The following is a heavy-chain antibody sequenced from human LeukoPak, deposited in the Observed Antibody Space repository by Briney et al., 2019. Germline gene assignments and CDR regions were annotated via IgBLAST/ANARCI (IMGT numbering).Heavy chain of an antibody. J-gene: IGHJ4*02. CDR3: ARLGYYYDSSGYLRREGFDY. D-gene: IGHD3-22*01. Sequence: GGSLRLSCAASGFTFSSYAMGWVRQAPGKGPEWVSAISGSGGSTYYADSVKGRFTISRDNSKNTLYLQMNSLRAEDTAVYYCARLGYYYDSSGYLRREGFDYWGQGTLVTVSS. CDR1: GFTFSSYA. CDR2: ISGSGGST. V-gene: IGHV3-23*01.